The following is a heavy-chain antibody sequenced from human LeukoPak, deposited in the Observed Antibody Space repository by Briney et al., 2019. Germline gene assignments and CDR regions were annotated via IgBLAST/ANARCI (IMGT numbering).Heavy chain of an antibody. CDR3: ARDQLWELPN. Sequence: SETLSLTCTVSGYSTSSGYYWGWIRQPPGKGLEWIGSIYHSGSTYYNPSLKSRVTISVDTSKNQFSLKLSSVTAADTAVYYCARDQLWELPNWGQGTLVTVSS. CDR2: IYHSGST. J-gene: IGHJ4*02. CDR1: GYSTSSGYY. V-gene: IGHV4-38-2*02. D-gene: IGHD1-26*01.